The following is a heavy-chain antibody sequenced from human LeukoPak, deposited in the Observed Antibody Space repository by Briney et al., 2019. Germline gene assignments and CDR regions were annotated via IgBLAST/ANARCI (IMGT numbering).Heavy chain of an antibody. CDR2: IYYSGST. CDR3: ARDEPSSSWTYFDY. CDR1: GGSISSHY. V-gene: IGHV4-59*11. J-gene: IGHJ4*02. D-gene: IGHD6-13*01. Sequence: SETLFLTCTVSGGSISSHYWSWIRQPPGKGLEWIGYIYYSGSTNYNPSLKSRVTISVDTSKNQFSLKLSSVTAADTAVYYCARDEPSSSWTYFDYWGQGTLVTVSS.